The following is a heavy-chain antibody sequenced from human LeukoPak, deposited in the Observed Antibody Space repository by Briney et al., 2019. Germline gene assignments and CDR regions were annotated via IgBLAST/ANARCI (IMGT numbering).Heavy chain of an antibody. CDR2: INHSGSTS. Sequence: SETLSLTCAVYGESFSGYFWNWIRQPPGKGLEWIGEINHSGSTSNHNPSLKSRVTMSADTSKNQFSLKLSSVTAADTAVYHCARRPGAVADGPTHAFDIWGQGTMVTVSS. V-gene: IGHV4-34*01. D-gene: IGHD6-19*01. CDR3: ARRPGAVADGPTHAFDI. CDR1: GESFSGYF. J-gene: IGHJ3*02.